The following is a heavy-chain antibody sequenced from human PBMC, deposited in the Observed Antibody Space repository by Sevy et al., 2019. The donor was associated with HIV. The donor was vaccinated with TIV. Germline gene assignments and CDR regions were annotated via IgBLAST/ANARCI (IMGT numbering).Heavy chain of an antibody. CDR2: IKQDGSEK. CDR1: GLAFSSYW. CDR3: ARDPQRYFDY. V-gene: IGHV3-7*01. Sequence: GGSLRLSCAASGLAFSSYWMTWVRQAPGKRLEWVANIKQDGSEKYYVDSVKGRFTISRDNAKTSLYLQMNSLRAEDTALYYCARDPQRYFDYWGQGTLVTVSS. J-gene: IGHJ4*02.